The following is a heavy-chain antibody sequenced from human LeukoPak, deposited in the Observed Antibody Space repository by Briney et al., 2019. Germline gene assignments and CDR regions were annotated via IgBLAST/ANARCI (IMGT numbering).Heavy chain of an antibody. CDR3: AREYYYGAGMDY. J-gene: IGHJ4*02. CDR1: GGSISSGRYY. CDR2: IYTSGST. Sequence: SETLSLTCTDPGGSISSGRYYWSWIRQPAGKGLEWIGRIYTSGSTNYNPSLKSRVTISVDTSKNQFSLKLSSVTAADTAVYYCAREYYYGAGMDYWGQGTLVTVSS. D-gene: IGHD3-10*01. V-gene: IGHV4-61*02.